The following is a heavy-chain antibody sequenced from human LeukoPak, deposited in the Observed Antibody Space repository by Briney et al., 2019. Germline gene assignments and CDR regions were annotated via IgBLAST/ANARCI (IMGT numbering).Heavy chain of an antibody. CDR2: INPNSGGT. CDR1: GYTFTGYF. CDR3: ARGGLPIYYYYMDV. D-gene: IGHD2-15*01. J-gene: IGHJ6*03. V-gene: IGHV1-2*02. Sequence: GASVKVSCKASGYTFTGYFIQWVRQAPGQGLEWMGWINPNSGGTNYAQKFQGRVTMTRDTSIGTAYMELSRLRSDDTAVYYCARGGLPIYYYYMDVWGKGTTVTVSS.